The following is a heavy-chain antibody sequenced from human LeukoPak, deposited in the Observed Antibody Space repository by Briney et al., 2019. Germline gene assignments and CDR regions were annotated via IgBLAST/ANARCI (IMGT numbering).Heavy chain of an antibody. CDR3: ARDPWEAAAFDI. J-gene: IGHJ3*02. V-gene: IGHV3-21*06. CDR2: ISSSGNYI. Sequence: PGGSLRLSCAASGFSFITYTMNWVRQAPGKGLEWVSSISSSGNYIYYAGSAKGRFTISRDDAKSSLYLQMNSLRAEDTAVYYCARDPWEAAAFDIWGQGTMVTVSS. D-gene: IGHD1-26*01. CDR1: GFSFITYT.